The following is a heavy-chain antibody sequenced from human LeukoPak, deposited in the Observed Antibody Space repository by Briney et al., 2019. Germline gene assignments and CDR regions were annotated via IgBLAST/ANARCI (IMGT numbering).Heavy chain of an antibody. J-gene: IGHJ6*02. CDR1: GFTFSSYA. D-gene: IGHD6-19*01. Sequence: GGSLRLSCAASGFTFSSYAMSWVRQAPGKGLEWVSAISGSGGSTYYADSVQGRFTISRDNSKNTLYLQMNSLRAEDTAVYYCAKTMNSSGWYWLSEDYYYYYGMDVWGQGTTVTVSS. CDR3: AKTMNSSGWYWLSEDYYYYYGMDV. V-gene: IGHV3-23*01. CDR2: ISGSGGST.